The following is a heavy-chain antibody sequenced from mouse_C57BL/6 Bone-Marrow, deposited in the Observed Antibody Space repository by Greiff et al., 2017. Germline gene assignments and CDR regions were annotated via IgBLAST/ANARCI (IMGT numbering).Heavy chain of an antibody. Sequence: QVHVKQSGAELVRPGASVKLSCKASGYTFTDYYINWVKQRPGQGLEWIARIYPGSGNTYYNEKFKGKATLTAEKSSSTAYMQLSSLTSEDSAVYICARRSYGYFDVWGTGTPVTVSS. CDR3: ARRSYGYFDV. J-gene: IGHJ1*03. CDR1: GYTFTDYY. CDR2: IYPGSGNT. V-gene: IGHV1-76*01.